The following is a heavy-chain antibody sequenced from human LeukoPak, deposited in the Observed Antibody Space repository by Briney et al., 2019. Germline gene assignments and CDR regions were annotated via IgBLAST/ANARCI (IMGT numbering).Heavy chain of an antibody. CDR3: ARGPLYQVPYYFHYYGLDV. Sequence: GGSLRLSCAASGFTFSSYAMHWVRQAPGKGLEWVAVISYDGSNKYYADSVKGRFTISRDNSKNTLYLQMNSLRAEDTAVYYCARGPLYQVPYYFHYYGLDVWGQGTTVTVSS. CDR2: ISYDGSNK. CDR1: GFTFSSYA. J-gene: IGHJ6*02. D-gene: IGHD2-2*01. V-gene: IGHV3-30-3*01.